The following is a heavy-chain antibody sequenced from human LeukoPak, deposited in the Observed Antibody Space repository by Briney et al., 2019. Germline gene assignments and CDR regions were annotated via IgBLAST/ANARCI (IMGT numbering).Heavy chain of an antibody. J-gene: IGHJ4*02. CDR2: INAYNGDT. CDR1: NYTFTSYG. Sequence: ASVKVSCKASNYTFTSYGISWVRQAPGQGLEWMAWINAYNGDTNYAQKLQGRVTLTTDTSTSTVYMELSSLRSEDTAVYYCARGEHSSGWYEGADFDYWGQGTLVTVSS. D-gene: IGHD6-19*01. CDR3: ARGEHSSGWYEGADFDY. V-gene: IGHV1-18*01.